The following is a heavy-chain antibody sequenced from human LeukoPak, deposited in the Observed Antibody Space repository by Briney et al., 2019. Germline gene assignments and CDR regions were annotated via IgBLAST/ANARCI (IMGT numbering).Heavy chain of an antibody. J-gene: IGHJ5*02. CDR3: APALVRGVIEWFDP. Sequence: SGPTLVKPTQTLTLTCTFSGFSLSTSGVGVGWIRQPPGEALEWLALIYWDDDKRYSPSLKSRLTITKDTSKNQVVLTMTNMDPVNTPTYYCAPALVRGVIEWFDPWGQGTLFTVSS. CDR1: GFSLSTSGVG. D-gene: IGHD3-10*01. V-gene: IGHV2-5*02. CDR2: IYWDDDK.